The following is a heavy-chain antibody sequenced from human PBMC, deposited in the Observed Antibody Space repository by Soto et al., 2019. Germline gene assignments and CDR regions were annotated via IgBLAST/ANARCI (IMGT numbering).Heavy chain of an antibody. V-gene: IGHV3-7*03. D-gene: IGHD4-17*01. CDR3: AKDTYYGDYYSDY. J-gene: IGHJ4*02. Sequence: PGGSLRLSCAASGFTFSSYYMSWVRQAQGKGLEWVANVNEDGSEKYYADSVKGRFTISRDNSKNTLYLQMNSLRAEDTAVYYCAKDTYYGDYYSDYWGQGTLVTVS. CDR1: GFTFSSYY. CDR2: VNEDGSEK.